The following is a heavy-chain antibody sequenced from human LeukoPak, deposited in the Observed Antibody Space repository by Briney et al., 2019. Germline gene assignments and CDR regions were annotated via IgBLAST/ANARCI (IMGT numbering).Heavy chain of an antibody. D-gene: IGHD6-13*01. CDR3: ARVHSSSWEGSFDY. V-gene: IGHV1-2*02. CDR1: GYTFTSYG. J-gene: IGHJ4*02. CDR2: INPNSGGT. Sequence: ASVKVSCKASGYTFTSYGISWVRQAPGQGLEWMGWINPNSGGTNYAQKFQGRVTMTRDTSISTAYMELSRLRSDDTAVYYCARVHSSSWEGSFDYWGQGTLVTVSS.